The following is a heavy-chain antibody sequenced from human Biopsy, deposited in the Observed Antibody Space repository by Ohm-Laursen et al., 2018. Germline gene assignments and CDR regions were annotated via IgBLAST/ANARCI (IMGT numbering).Heavy chain of an antibody. CDR2: ISTYNGNT. D-gene: IGHD5-18*01. V-gene: IGHV1-18*01. Sequence: ASVKVSCKASGYLFINYGISWVRQAPGQGLEWLGWISTYNGNTNYAQKFRGRVTMTTDKPTSTAYVELRSLRSDDTAVYYCARTVDTVVVTPYDHWGQGTLVTVSS. CDR1: GYLFINYG. CDR3: ARTVDTVVVTPYDH. J-gene: IGHJ4*02.